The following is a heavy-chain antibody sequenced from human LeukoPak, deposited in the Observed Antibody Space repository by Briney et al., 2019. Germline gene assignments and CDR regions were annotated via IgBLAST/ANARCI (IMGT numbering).Heavy chain of an antibody. J-gene: IGHJ4*02. D-gene: IGHD3-10*01. CDR1: GFTFSSHG. Sequence: PGGSLRLSCAASGFTFSSHGMHWVRQAPGKGLEWVAFIRYDGSNKYYADSVKGRFTISRDNSKNTLYLQMNSLRAEDTAVYYCAKDGGDLIWFGTNFDYWGQGTLVTVSS. V-gene: IGHV3-30*02. CDR2: IRYDGSNK. CDR3: AKDGGDLIWFGTNFDY.